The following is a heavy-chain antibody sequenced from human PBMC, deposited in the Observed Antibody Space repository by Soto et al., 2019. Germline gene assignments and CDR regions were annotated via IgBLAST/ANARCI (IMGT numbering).Heavy chain of an antibody. J-gene: IGHJ4*01. CDR1: GYAVTTYG. CDR3: ARGRYGDY. V-gene: IGHV1-18*01. Sequence: QVHLVQSGAEVKKPGASVKVSCKGSGYAVTTYGITWVRQAPGQGLEWMGWISAHKGNTNYAQKLQGRVTVNRDTSTSTAYMELRSLRSDDTAVYYCARGRYGDYWGHGALVTVSS. CDR2: ISAHKGNT. D-gene: IGHD1-1*01.